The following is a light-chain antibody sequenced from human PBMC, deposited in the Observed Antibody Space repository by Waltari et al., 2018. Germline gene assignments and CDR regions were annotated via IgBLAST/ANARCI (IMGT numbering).Light chain of an antibody. Sequence: DIQMTQSPSTLSASVGDRVTITCRASQSISGYLAWYQQKPGKAPKLLIYKASSLESGVPSRFSGSGSGTTFTLNISSLQPDDFATYFCQQYNTYSGTFGQGTTVEVK. CDR3: QQYNTYSGT. CDR1: QSISGY. J-gene: IGKJ1*01. CDR2: KAS. V-gene: IGKV1-5*03.